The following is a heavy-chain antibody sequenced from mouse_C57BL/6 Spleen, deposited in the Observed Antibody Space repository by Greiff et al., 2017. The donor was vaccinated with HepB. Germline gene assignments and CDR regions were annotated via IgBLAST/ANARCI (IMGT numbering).Heavy chain of an antibody. CDR1: GYSITSGYD. CDR3: ARGGITTVVGYFDY. V-gene: IGHV3-1*01. Sequence: EVKLMESGPGMVKPSQSLSLTCTVTGYSITSGYDWHWIRHFPGNKLEWMGYISYSGSTNYNPSLKSRISITHDTSKNHFFLKLNSVTTEDTATYYCARGGITTVVGYFDYWGQGTTLTVSS. D-gene: IGHD1-1*01. J-gene: IGHJ2*01. CDR2: ISYSGST.